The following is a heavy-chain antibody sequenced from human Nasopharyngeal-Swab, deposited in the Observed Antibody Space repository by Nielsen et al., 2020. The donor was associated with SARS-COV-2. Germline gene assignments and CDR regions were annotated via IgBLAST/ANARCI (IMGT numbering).Heavy chain of an antibody. J-gene: IGHJ4*02. Sequence: GESLKISCTASGFTFGDYAMSWFRQAPGKGLEWVANIKQDGSEKYYVDSVKGRFTISRDNAKNSLYLQMNSLRAEDTAVYYCARVRRGPNIAVAGTIYYFDYWGQGTLVTVSS. CDR3: ARVRRGPNIAVAGTIYYFDY. CDR1: GFTFGDYA. D-gene: IGHD6-19*01. CDR2: IKQDGSEK. V-gene: IGHV3-7*01.